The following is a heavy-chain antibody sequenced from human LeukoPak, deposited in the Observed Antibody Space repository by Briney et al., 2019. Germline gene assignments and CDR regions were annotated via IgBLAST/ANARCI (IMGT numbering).Heavy chain of an antibody. V-gene: IGHV3-74*01. J-gene: IGHJ4*02. CDR2: INSDGSST. D-gene: IGHD5-18*01. CDR1: GFTFRSYW. CDR3: APVAARYTYGSLKNALDY. Sequence: GGSLRLSCAASGFTFRSYWRHWVRQAPGKGLVWFSRINSDGSSTSYADSVKGRFTISRDNTKNTLYLQMNSLRAEATAVYYCAPVAARYTYGSLKNALDYWGQGNLVTVSS.